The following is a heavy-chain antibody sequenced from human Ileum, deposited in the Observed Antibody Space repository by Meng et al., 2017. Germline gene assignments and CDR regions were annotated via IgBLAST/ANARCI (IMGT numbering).Heavy chain of an antibody. CDR1: GGSISSSFY. D-gene: IGHD2-15*01. CDR2: IYLAGSP. V-gene: IGHV4-4*03. J-gene: IGHJ4*02. Sequence: QVTLQGSGPCLVGPPGTCSLTGTASGGSISSSFYWSWVRQSPGKGLEWIGQIYLAGSPNYNPSLESRVTISVDKSKNQFSLRLTSVTAADTAIFYCVRHGGKYFDSWGQGTLVTVSS. CDR3: VRHGGKYFDS.